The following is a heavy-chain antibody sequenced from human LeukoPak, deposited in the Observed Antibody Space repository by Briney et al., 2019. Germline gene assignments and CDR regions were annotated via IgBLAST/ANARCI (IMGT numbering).Heavy chain of an antibody. Sequence: GGSLRLSCAASGFTFSSYAMSWVRQAPGKGLAWVSSISGSGGSTYYADSVKGRFTISRDNSKNTLYLQMNSLRAEDTAVYYCAKARYCSGGSCYSDYWGQGTLVNVSS. V-gene: IGHV3-23*01. D-gene: IGHD2-15*01. CDR3: AKARYCSGGSCYSDY. CDR2: ISGSGGST. J-gene: IGHJ4*02. CDR1: GFTFSSYA.